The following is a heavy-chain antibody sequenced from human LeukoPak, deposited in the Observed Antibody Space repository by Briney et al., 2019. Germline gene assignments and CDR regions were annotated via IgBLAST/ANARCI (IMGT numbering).Heavy chain of an antibody. CDR1: GYTFTSYD. V-gene: IGHV1-8*01. Sequence: ASVKVSCRASGYTFTSYDINWVRQATGQALEWMGWMNPNSGNTGYAQKFQGRVTMTRNTSISTAYMELSSLRCEDTAVYYCARREQQLTFRYWGQGTLVTVSS. J-gene: IGHJ1*01. D-gene: IGHD6-13*01. CDR2: MNPNSGNT. CDR3: ARREQQLTFRY.